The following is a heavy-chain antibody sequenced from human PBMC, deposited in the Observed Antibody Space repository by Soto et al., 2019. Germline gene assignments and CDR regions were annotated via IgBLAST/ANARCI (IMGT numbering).Heavy chain of an antibody. V-gene: IGHV3-15*01. J-gene: IGHJ4*02. D-gene: IGHD5-18*01. Sequence: PGGSLRLSCAASGFSFSNAWMSWVRQAPGKGLEWVDRIKTRTDGGTTDYATPVKGRFTISRDDSKNTLFLQMNSLKTEDTAVYYCTTGTAVAIYNFDYWGQGTLVTVSS. CDR1: GFSFSNAW. CDR3: TTGTAVAIYNFDY. CDR2: IKTRTDGGTT.